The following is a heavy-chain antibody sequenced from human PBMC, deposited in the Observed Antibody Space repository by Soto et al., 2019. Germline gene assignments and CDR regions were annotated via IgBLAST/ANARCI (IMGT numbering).Heavy chain of an antibody. Sequence: QVQLVQSGAEVKKPGSSVKVSCKASGGTFSSYAISWVRQAPGQGLEWMGGIIPIFGTANYAQKFQGRVTITADESTSTAYMELSSLRSEDTAVYYCAREYYDSSGWGEVFDYWAREPWSPSPQ. CDR1: GGTFSSYA. CDR2: IIPIFGTA. J-gene: IGHJ4*02. D-gene: IGHD3-22*01. V-gene: IGHV1-69*01. CDR3: AREYYDSSGWGEVFDY.